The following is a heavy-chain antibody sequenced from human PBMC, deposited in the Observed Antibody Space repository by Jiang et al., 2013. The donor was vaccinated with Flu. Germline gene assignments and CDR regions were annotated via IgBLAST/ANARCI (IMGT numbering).Heavy chain of an antibody. CDR2: SGGST. V-gene: IGHV1-46*01. CDR3: TAAGTDY. Sequence: SGGSTSYAQKFQGRVTMTRDTSTSTVYMELSSLRSEDTAVYYCTAAGTDYWGQGTLVTVSS. D-gene: IGHD6-13*01. J-gene: IGHJ4*02.